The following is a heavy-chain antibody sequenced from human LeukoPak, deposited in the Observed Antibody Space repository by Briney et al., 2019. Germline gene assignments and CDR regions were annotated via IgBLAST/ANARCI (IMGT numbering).Heavy chain of an antibody. Sequence: SETLSLTCTVSGGSISSYYWSWIRQPPGKGLEWIAYISDIGSINYNPSLKSRVTISLDTSKNQFSLKLSSVTAADTAVYYCANRGNYYDSSGYSDYWGQGTLVTVSS. V-gene: IGHV4-59*08. CDR2: ISDIGSI. J-gene: IGHJ4*02. CDR3: ANRGNYYDSSGYSDY. CDR1: GGSISSYY. D-gene: IGHD3-22*01.